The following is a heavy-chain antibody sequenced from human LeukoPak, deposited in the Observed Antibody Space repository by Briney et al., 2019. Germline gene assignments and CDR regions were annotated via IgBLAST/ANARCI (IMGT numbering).Heavy chain of an antibody. J-gene: IGHJ4*02. CDR2: MNPNSGNT. D-gene: IGHD3-22*01. CDR1: GYTFTSYD. CDR3: ARGQPSTYYYDSSGYYSGDY. Sequence: ASVKVSCKASGYTFTSYDINWVRQATGQGLEWMGWMNPNSGNTGYAQKFQGRVTMTRNTSISTAYMELSSLRSEDTAVYYCARGQPSTYYYDSSGYYSGDYWGQGTLVTVSS. V-gene: IGHV1-8*01.